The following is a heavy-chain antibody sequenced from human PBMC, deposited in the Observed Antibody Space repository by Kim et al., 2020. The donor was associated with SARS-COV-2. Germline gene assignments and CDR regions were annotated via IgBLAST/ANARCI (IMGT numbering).Heavy chain of an antibody. J-gene: IGHJ4*02. D-gene: IGHD5-18*01. Sequence: SETLSLTCTVSGGSISSYYWSWIRQPPGKGLEWIGYIYYSGSTNYNPSLKSRVTISVDTSKNQFSLKLSSVTAADTAVYYCARGWPRGYSYVWGQGTLVTVSS. V-gene: IGHV4-59*13. CDR2: IYYSGST. CDR1: GGSISSYY. CDR3: ARGWPRGYSYV.